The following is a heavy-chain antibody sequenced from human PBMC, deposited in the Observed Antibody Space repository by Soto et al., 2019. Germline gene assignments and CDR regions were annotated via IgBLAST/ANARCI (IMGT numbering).Heavy chain of an antibody. CDR2: IYYSGST. CDR1: GGSISSYY. D-gene: IGHD3-10*01. J-gene: IGHJ6*03. V-gene: IGHV4-59*08. Sequence: SETLSLTCTVSGGSISSYYWSWIRQPPGKGLEWIGYIYYSGSTNYNPSLKSRVTISVDTSKNQFSLKLSSVTAADTAVYYCVTTGYYYGLGSYFPTARVDYYYYYMDVWGKGTTVTVSS. CDR3: VTTGYYYGLGSYFPTARVDYYYYYMDV.